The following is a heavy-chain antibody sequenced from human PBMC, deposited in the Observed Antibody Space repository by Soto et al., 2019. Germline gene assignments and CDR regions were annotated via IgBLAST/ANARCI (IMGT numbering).Heavy chain of an antibody. V-gene: IGHV1-8*01. Sequence: QVQLVQSGAEVKKPGASVKVSCKASGYTFTSYYINWVRQATGQGLEWMGWMNPNSGNTGYAQKFQGRVTMTRNTSISTAYMELNSLRSEDTAVYYCARGSYYDSSGYWYFDLWGRGTLVTVSS. D-gene: IGHD3-22*01. J-gene: IGHJ2*01. CDR3: ARGSYYDSSGYWYFDL. CDR1: GYTFTSYY. CDR2: MNPNSGNT.